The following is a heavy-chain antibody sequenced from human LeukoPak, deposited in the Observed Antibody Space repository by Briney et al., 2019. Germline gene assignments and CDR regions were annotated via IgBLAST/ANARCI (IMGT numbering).Heavy chain of an antibody. CDR3: VREGNELLSKDFDS. Sequence: ASVKVSCKASGFTFTGHYIHWVRQAPGQGLEWMGYINPHSGGTNSPQKFQGRVTMTTDTSISAAYMELSSLISDDTAMYYCVREGNELLSKDFDSWGQGTLATVSS. D-gene: IGHD2-21*02. CDR2: INPHSGGT. J-gene: IGHJ4*02. CDR1: GFTFTGHY. V-gene: IGHV1-2*02.